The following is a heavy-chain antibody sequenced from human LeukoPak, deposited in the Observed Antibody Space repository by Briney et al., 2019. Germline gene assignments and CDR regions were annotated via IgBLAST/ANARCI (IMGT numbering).Heavy chain of an antibody. V-gene: IGHV3-23*01. Sequence: GGSLRLSCAASGFTFSSYAMSWVRQAPGKGLEWVSAISGSGGSTYYADSVKGRFTISRDNSKNTLYLQMNSLRAGDTAVYYCAKGGWRVYYYYMDVWGKGTTVTVSS. CDR2: ISGSGGST. D-gene: IGHD6-19*01. CDR3: AKGGWRVYYYYMDV. J-gene: IGHJ6*03. CDR1: GFTFSSYA.